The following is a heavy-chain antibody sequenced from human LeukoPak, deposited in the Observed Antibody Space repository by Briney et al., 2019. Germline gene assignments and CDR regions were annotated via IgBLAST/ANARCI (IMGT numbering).Heavy chain of an antibody. CDR2: TYQRSKWYN. D-gene: IGHD2-15*01. CDR1: GDSVSSNSAA. Sequence: SQTLSLTCAISGDSVSSNSAAWNWIRQSPSRGLEWLGRTYQRSKWYNDYALSVKGRITINPDTSKNQFSLQLNSVTPEDTAVYDCAREDCSGGSCYGGFDCWGQGTLVTVSS. CDR3: AREDCSGGSCYGGFDC. V-gene: IGHV6-1*01. J-gene: IGHJ4*02.